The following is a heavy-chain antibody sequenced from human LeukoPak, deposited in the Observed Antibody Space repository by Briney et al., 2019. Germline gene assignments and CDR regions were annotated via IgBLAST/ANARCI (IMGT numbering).Heavy chain of an antibody. CDR1: GGSISSYY. CDR2: TYYSGST. J-gene: IGHJ4*02. D-gene: IGHD2-2*02. CDR3: ARDIVVVPAAIGPDYSSTPADY. Sequence: SETLSLTCTVSGGSISSYYWSWIRQPPGKGLEWIGYTYYSGSTNYNPSLKSRVTISVDTSKNQFSLKLSSVTAADTAVYYCARDIVVVPAAIGPDYSSTPADYWGQGTLVTVSS. V-gene: IGHV4-59*01.